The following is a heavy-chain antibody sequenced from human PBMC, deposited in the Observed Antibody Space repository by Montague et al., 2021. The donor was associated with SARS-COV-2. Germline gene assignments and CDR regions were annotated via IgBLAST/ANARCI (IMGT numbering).Heavy chain of an antibody. J-gene: IGHJ4*02. CDR1: GASITSNNCH. Sequence: SETLSLTCTVSGASITSNNCHWGWIRQPPGKGLEWIGSIYYSGSTYYNPSLESRVTISVDTSKNRFSLKVRSVTATDTAVYYCARLEGIAAAGTKFDYWGQGTLVTVSS. D-gene: IGHD6-13*01. CDR2: IYYSGST. CDR3: ARLEGIAAAGTKFDY. V-gene: IGHV4-39*01.